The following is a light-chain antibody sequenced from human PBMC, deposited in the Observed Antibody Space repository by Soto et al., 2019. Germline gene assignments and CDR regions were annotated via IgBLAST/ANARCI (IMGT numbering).Light chain of an antibody. CDR3: CSYASTRTLV. V-gene: IGLV2-23*02. CDR1: SSDVGSYNL. Sequence: QSVLTQPASVSGSPGQSITISCTGTSSDVGSYNLVSWYQQHPGKAPKLMIYEVSKRPSGASNRFSGSKTGNTASLTVSGLEAEDEADYYCCSYASTRTLVFGGGTKLTVL. CDR2: EVS. J-gene: IGLJ2*01.